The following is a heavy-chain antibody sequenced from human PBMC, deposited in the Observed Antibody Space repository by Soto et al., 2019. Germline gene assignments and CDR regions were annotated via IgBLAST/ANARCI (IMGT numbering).Heavy chain of an antibody. CDR2: IYYSGST. D-gene: IGHD3-22*01. CDR1: GGSISSGGYY. CDR3: ARDSYYYDSSGYFNQLGFDP. J-gene: IGHJ5*02. Sequence: SETMSLTCTVSGGSISSGGYYWSWIRQHPGKGLEWIGYIYYSGSTYYNPSLKSRVTISVDTSKNQFSLKLSSVTAADTAVYYCARDSYYYDSSGYFNQLGFDPWGQGTLVTVSS. V-gene: IGHV4-31*03.